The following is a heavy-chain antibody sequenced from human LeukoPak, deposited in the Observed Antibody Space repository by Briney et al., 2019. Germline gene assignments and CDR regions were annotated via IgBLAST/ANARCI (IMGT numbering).Heavy chain of an antibody. CDR3: ARHQYSGTFYNAFDI. V-gene: IGHV5-51*01. CDR2: IYPGESDT. D-gene: IGHD1-26*01. Sequence: GECLKISCKGSGYSFTTYWIGWVRQMPGKGLELLGVIYPGESDTRYSPSFQGQVTISADRSISTAYLQWSSLKASDTAMYYCARHQYSGTFYNAFDIWGQGTMVTVSS. J-gene: IGHJ3*02. CDR1: GYSFTTYW.